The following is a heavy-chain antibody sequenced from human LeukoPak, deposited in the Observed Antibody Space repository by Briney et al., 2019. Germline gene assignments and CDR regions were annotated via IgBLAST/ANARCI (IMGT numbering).Heavy chain of an antibody. V-gene: IGHV4-61*01. Sequence: SETLSLTCTVSGDSVSGISFYWSWIRKPPGKGLQYIVYTQYSGSTNYNPSLKSRVTISVDTSKNQFSLKLSSVTAADTAVYYCARYYDRSGYWSTPHFDYWGQGTLVTVSS. CDR2: TQYSGST. J-gene: IGHJ4*02. CDR1: GDSVSGISFY. CDR3: ARYYDRSGYWSTPHFDY. D-gene: IGHD3-22*01.